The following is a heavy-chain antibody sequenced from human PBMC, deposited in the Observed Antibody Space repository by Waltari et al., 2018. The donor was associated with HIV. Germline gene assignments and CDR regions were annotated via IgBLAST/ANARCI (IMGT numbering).Heavy chain of an antibody. Sequence: QVQLVESGGGVVQPGGSLRLSCAASGFTFSSYCMHWVRQAPGKGLEWVTFIRYDGSKKHYADSVKGRFTISRDNSDNTLYLEMNSLRTEDTAVYYCATNIVVAATGTFDYWGQGTRVIVTA. CDR2: IRYDGSKK. D-gene: IGHD2-15*01. CDR3: ATNIVVAATGTFDY. V-gene: IGHV3-30*02. J-gene: IGHJ4*02. CDR1: GFTFSSYC.